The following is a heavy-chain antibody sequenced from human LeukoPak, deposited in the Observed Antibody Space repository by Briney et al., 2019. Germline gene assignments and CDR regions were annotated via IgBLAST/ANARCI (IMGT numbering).Heavy chain of an antibody. D-gene: IGHD3-9*01. CDR3: ARLLFDYETGSYNGGYYFDY. J-gene: IGHJ4*02. CDR2: IDPPDSYT. V-gene: IGHV5-10-1*01. Sequence: GASLMICYKGSGYSFTTYWITWLRQMPPKDLEWVGRIDPPDSYTNYSPSFQGHVSISLDKSISTAYLQWSSVADSDTGMYYCARLLFDYETGSYNGGYYFDYWGQGTLVTVSS. CDR1: GYSFTTYW.